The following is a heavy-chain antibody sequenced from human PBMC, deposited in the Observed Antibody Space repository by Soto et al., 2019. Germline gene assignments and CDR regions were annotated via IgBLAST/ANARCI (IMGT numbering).Heavy chain of an antibody. V-gene: IGHV4-31*03. CDR2: IYYSGST. Sequence: SETLSLTCTVSGGSISSGGYYWSWIRQHPGKGLEWIGYIYYSGSTYYNPSLKSRVTISVDTSKNQFSLKLSSVTAADTAVYYCARDKDYYDSSGYYLGSYFDYWGQGTLVTVSS. CDR1: GGSISSGGYY. CDR3: ARDKDYYDSSGYYLGSYFDY. J-gene: IGHJ4*02. D-gene: IGHD3-22*01.